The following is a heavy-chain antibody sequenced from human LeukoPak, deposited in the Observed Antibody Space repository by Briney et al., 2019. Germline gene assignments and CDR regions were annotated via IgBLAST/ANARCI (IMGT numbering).Heavy chain of an antibody. CDR3: ATSHTLDY. CDR1: GFISTNYW. J-gene: IGHJ4*02. Sequence: GGSLRLSCSAPGFISTNYWMYWVRQVPGKGLEWVANINQDGSEKHYVDSVKGRFTISRDNAKSSLYLQMNSLRGDDTAVYYCATSHTLDYWGQGTVV. V-gene: IGHV3-7*05. CDR2: INQDGSEK.